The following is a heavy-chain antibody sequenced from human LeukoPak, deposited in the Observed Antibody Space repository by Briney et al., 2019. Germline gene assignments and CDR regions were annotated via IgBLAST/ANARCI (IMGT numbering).Heavy chain of an antibody. Sequence: ASVKVSCKASGYTFTSYYMHWVRQAPGQGLEWMGWINPNSGGTNYAQKFQGRVTMTRDTSISTAYMELSRLRSDDTAVYYCARDAEMATSYDAFDIWGQGTMVTVSS. CDR2: INPNSGGT. CDR3: ARDAEMATSYDAFDI. CDR1: GYTFTSYY. D-gene: IGHD5-24*01. V-gene: IGHV1-2*02. J-gene: IGHJ3*02.